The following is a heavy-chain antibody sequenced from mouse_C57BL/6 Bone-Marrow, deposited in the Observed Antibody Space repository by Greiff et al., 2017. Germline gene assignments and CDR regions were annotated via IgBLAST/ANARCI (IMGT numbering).Heavy chain of an antibody. CDR1: GYTFTSYW. CDR3: ARGYGSSPYYFDY. J-gene: IGHJ2*01. CDR2: IYPGSGST. Sequence: QVQLQQPGAELVKPGASVKMSCKASGYTFTSYWITWVKQRPGQGLEWIGDIYPGSGSTNYNEKFKGKSTLTVDTSSSTAYMQLSSLTSEDSAVYYCARGYGSSPYYFDYWGQGTTLTVSS. D-gene: IGHD1-1*01. V-gene: IGHV1-55*01.